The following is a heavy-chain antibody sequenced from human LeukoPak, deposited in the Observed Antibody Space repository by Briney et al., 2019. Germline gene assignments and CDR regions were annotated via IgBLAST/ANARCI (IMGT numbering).Heavy chain of an antibody. CDR2: VDTQTGET. D-gene: IGHD4-17*01. CDR1: GYIFTDYY. Sequence: TVKISCKASGYIFTDYYIHWVQQPPCKGLEYMGRVDTQTGETIYAEKFQGRVTITADTSTDTDYMQLTGLKSEDTAVYFCVTDCFGDYWAWFWGQGYLCTASS. J-gene: IGHJ4*02. CDR3: VTDCFGDYWAWF. V-gene: IGHV1-69-2*01.